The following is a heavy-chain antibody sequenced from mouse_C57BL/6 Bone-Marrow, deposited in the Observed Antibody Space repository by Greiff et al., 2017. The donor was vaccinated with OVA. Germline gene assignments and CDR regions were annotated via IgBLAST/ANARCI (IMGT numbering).Heavy chain of an antibody. V-gene: IGHV1-81*01. D-gene: IGHD1-1*01. CDR1: GYTFTSYG. CDR3: ARWNYGRRYFDV. Sequence: VQRVESGAELARPGASVKLSCKASGYTFTSYGISWVKQRTGQGLEWIGEIYPRSGNTSYNEQFKGKATLPADKSSSTAYMELRSLTSEDSAVYFCARWNYGRRYFDVWGTGTTVTVSS. J-gene: IGHJ1*03. CDR2: IYPRSGNT.